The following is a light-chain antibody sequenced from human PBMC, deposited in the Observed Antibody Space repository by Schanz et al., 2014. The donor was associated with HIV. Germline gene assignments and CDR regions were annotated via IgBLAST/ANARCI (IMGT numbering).Light chain of an antibody. J-gene: IGKJ1*01. Sequence: EIVLTQSPGTLSLSPGGGATLSCRASQSVPSNYLARYQQKPGHPPRLLIYSAAYRAGGIPDRFSGSASGTDFTLTISRVDPEDFAVYYCHQYGSSPRTFGQGTKVEIK. V-gene: IGKV3-20*01. CDR1: QSVPSNY. CDR2: SAA. CDR3: HQYGSSPRT.